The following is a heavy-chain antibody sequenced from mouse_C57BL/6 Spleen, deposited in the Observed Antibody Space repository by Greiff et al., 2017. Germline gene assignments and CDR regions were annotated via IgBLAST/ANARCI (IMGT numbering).Heavy chain of an antibody. D-gene: IGHD3-2*02. V-gene: IGHV1-55*01. CDR2: IYPGSGST. Sequence: QVQLQQPGAELVKPGASVKMSCKASGYTFTSYWITWVKQRPGQGLEWIGDIYPGSGSTNYNEKFQSKATLTVDTSSSTAYIQLSSLTSEDSAVYYCALDSSGYAYWGQGTLVTVSA. CDR1: GYTFTSYW. J-gene: IGHJ3*01. CDR3: ALDSSGYAY.